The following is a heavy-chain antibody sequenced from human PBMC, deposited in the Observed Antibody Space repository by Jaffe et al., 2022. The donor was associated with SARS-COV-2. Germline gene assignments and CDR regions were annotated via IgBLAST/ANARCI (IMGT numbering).Heavy chain of an antibody. CDR1: GFTFTGYD. J-gene: IGHJ4*02. CDR3: ARDFYDRAIDY. CDR2: IRSDSSII. Sequence: EVQLVESGGGLVQPGGSLRLSCAASGFTFTGYDMNWVRQAPGKGLEWVSYIRSDSSIIYYADSVKGRFTISRDNAKNSVYLRMNSLRDEDTAVYYCARDFYDRAIDYWGQGTLVTVSS. D-gene: IGHD3-22*01. V-gene: IGHV3-48*02.